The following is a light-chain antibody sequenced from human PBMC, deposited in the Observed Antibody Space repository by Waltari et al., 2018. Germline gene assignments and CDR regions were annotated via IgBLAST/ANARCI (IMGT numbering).Light chain of an antibody. CDR1: QSVSRF. J-gene: IGKJ1*01. Sequence: EIVLTQSPGTLSLSPGERATLSCRASQSVSRFLAWYQQKPGQAPRLLIYAASNRAAGIPDRFSGSGSGTDFSLTISRLELEDFAVYYCQHHVRLPATFGQGTKAEIK. CDR2: AAS. CDR3: QHHVRLPAT. V-gene: IGKV3-20*01.